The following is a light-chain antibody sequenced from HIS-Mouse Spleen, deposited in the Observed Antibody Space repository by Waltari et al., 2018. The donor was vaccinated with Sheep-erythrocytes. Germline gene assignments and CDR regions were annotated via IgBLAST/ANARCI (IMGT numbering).Light chain of an antibody. Sequence: SYELTQPPSASVSPGQTACSTCPGDTSGARATCWSQQKPGQSPVLVIYQDSKRPSGIPERFSGSNSGNTATLTISGTQAMDEADYYCQAWDSSTVVFGGGTKLTVL. CDR3: QAWDSSTVV. J-gene: IGLJ2*01. CDR1: TSGARA. CDR2: QDS. V-gene: IGLV3-1*01.